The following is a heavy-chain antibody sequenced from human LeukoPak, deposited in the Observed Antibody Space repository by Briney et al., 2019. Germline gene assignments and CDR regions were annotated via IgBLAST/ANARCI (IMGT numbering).Heavy chain of an antibody. J-gene: IGHJ5*02. D-gene: IGHD3-10*01. CDR1: GLSFTDSG. CDR3: VRHRTAGIGENWFDP. V-gene: IGHV3-73*01. Sequence: GGSLKLSCAASGLSFTDSGFHWVRHASGKGLEWVARIANEATNYATAYAASVKGRFTIYGDNSKNTAYLQMNSLKTEDTAVYYCVRHRTAGIGENWFDPWGQGTLVTVSS. CDR2: IANEATNYAT.